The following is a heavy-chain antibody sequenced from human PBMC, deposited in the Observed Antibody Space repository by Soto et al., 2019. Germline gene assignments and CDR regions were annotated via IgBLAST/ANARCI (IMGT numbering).Heavy chain of an antibody. CDR1: GFTFSSYG. D-gene: IGHD6-13*01. V-gene: IGHV3-33*01. Sequence: GGSLRLSCAASGFTFSSYGMHWVRQAPGKGLEWVAVIWYDGSNKYYADSVKGRFTISRDNSKNTLYLQMNSLRAEDTAVYYCARDRSSFGSSWPTIPFDYWGQGTLVTVSS. J-gene: IGHJ4*02. CDR3: ARDRSSFGSSWPTIPFDY. CDR2: IWYDGSNK.